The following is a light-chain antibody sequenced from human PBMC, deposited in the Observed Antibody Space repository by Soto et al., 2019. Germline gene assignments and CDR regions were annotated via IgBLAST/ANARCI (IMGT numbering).Light chain of an antibody. J-gene: IGLJ2*01. CDR3: NSYTNSSAVV. V-gene: IGLV2-14*01. Sequence: QSALAQPAAVSGSPGQSITISCAGTRDDIGAYDYVSWYQQHPGNAPKLLVYAVTNRPSGVSDRFSGSKSGNTASLTISGLQAEDEADYYCNSYTNSSAVVFGGGPKVTVL. CDR2: AVT. CDR1: RDDIGAYDY.